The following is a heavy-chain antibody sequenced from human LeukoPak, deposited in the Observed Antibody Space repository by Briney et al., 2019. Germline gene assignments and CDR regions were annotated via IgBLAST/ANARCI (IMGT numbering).Heavy chain of an antibody. J-gene: IGHJ4*02. CDR1: GYTFTGYY. Sequence: GASVKVSCKASGYTFTGYYLHWVRQAPGQGLEGMGWINPNSGGTNYAQKFQGRVTMTRDTSISTAYMELSRLRSDDTAVYYCARDEGVDIVATIPDYWGQGTLVTVSS. CDR2: INPNSGGT. V-gene: IGHV1-2*02. D-gene: IGHD5-12*01. CDR3: ARDEGVDIVATIPDY.